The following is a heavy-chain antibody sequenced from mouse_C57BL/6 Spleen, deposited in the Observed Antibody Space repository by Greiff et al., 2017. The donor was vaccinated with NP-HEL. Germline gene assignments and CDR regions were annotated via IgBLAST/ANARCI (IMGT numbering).Heavy chain of an antibody. CDR2: IHPNSGST. CDR3: ARAPLITPGFAY. CDR1: GYTFTSYW. Sequence: QVQLQQSGAELVKPGASVKLSCKASGYTFTSYWMHWVKQRPGQGLEWIGMIHPNSGSTNYNEKFKSKATLTVDKSSSTAYMQLSSLTSEDSAVYYCARAPLITPGFAYWGQGTLVTVSA. V-gene: IGHV1-64*01. J-gene: IGHJ3*01. D-gene: IGHD1-1*01.